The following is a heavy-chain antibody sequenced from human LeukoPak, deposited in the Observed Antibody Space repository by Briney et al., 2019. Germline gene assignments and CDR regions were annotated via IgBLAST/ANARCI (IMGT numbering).Heavy chain of an antibody. CDR3: ARGSKYRYGSI. Sequence: ASETLSLTCTVSGGSISSYYWSWIRQPPGKGLEWIGYIYYSGSTNYNPSLKSRVTISVDTSKNQFSLKLSSVTAADTAVYYCARGSKYRYGSIWRQETLVTVSS. J-gene: IGHJ4*02. CDR1: GGSISSYY. D-gene: IGHD5-18*01. CDR2: IYYSGST. V-gene: IGHV4-59*01.